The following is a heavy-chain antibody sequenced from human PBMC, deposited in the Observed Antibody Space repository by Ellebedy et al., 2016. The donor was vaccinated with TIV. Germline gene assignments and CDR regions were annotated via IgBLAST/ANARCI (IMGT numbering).Heavy chain of an antibody. V-gene: IGHV1-46*01. J-gene: IGHJ4*02. D-gene: IGHD6-19*01. CDR2: INPSGGST. Sequence: ASVKVSCKATGYTFTSYYMHWVRQAPGQGLEWMGIINPSGGSTRYAQKFQGRVTMTRDTSTSTVYMELSSLRSEDTAVYYCARVVIDSAGWYHFDYWGQGTLVSVSS. CDR1: GYTFTSYY. CDR3: ARVVIDSAGWYHFDY.